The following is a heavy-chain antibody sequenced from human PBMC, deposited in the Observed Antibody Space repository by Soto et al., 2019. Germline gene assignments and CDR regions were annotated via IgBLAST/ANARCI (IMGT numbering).Heavy chain of an antibody. CDR3: AKVEEDPRAPTRYGDGLLGY. Sequence: GGSLRLSCAASGFTFSSYAMSWVRQAPGKGLEWVSAISGSGGSTYYADSVKGRFTISRDNSKNTLYLQMNSLRAEDTAVYYCAKVEEDPRAPTRYGDGLLGYWGQGTLVTVSS. J-gene: IGHJ4*02. CDR1: GFTFSSYA. V-gene: IGHV3-23*01. CDR2: ISGSGGST. D-gene: IGHD4-17*01.